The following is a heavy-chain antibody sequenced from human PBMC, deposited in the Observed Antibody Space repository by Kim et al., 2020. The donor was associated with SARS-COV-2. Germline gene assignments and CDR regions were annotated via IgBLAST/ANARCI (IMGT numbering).Heavy chain of an antibody. J-gene: IGHJ4*02. Sequence: GGSLRLSCAASGFTFSSYGMHWVRQAPGKGLEWVAVIWYDGSNKYYPDSVKGRFTISRDNSKNTLYLQMNSLRAEDTAVYYCARVFIAAAGHHNYFDYWGQGTLVTVSS. D-gene: IGHD6-13*01. CDR1: GFTFSSYG. CDR2: IWYDGSNK. CDR3: ARVFIAAAGHHNYFDY. V-gene: IGHV3-33*01.